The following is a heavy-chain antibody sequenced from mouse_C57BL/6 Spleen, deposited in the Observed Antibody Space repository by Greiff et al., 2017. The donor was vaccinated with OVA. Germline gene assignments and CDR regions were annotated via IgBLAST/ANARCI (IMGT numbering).Heavy chain of an antibody. CDR1: GYTFTTYP. V-gene: IGHV1-47*01. D-gene: IGHD1-1*01. CDR3: ARGNYYGSSYWYFDV. CDR2: FHPYNDDT. Sequence: VKLVESGAELVKPGASVKMSCKASGYTFTTYPIEWMKQNHGKSLEWIGNFHPYNDDTKYNEKFKGKATLTVEKSSSTVYLELSRLTSDDSAVYYCARGNYYGSSYWYFDVWGTGTTVTVSS. J-gene: IGHJ1*03.